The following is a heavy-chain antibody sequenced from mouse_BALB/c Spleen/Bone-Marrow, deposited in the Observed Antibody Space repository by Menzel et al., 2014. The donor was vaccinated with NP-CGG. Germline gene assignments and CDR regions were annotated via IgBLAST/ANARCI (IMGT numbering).Heavy chain of an antibody. CDR3: ARNFYGSAYFDF. V-gene: IGHV1-67*01. CDR1: GYKFTDYA. CDR2: ISTYSGNT. J-gene: IGHJ2*01. D-gene: IGHD1-1*01. Sequence: QVQLQQSGPELVRPGVSVKISCKGSGYKFTDYAMHWVKQSHAKSLEWIGLISTYSGNTHYNQKFKGEATMTVDKSSSTAYMELARLTSEDSAIYCCARNFYGSAYFDFWGQGSTLTVSS.